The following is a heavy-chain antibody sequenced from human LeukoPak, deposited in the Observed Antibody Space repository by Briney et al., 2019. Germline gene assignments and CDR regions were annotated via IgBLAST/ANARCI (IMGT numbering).Heavy chain of an antibody. CDR2: IYYSGST. CDR1: GGSISSYY. J-gene: IGHJ3*02. CDR3: ARAAYDFWSGYVPGAFDI. V-gene: IGHV4-59*01. D-gene: IGHD3-3*01. Sequence: SETPSLTCTVSGGSISSYYWSWIRQPPGKGLEWIGYIYYSGSTNYNPSLKSRVTISVDTSKNQFSLKLSSVTAADTAVYYCARAAYDFWSGYVPGAFDIWGQGTMVTVSS.